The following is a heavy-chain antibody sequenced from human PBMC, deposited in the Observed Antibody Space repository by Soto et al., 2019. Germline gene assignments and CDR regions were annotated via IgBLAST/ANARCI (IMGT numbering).Heavy chain of an antibody. J-gene: IGHJ6*02. CDR3: ARGYYASMSLITSFGLDV. Sequence: ASVKVSCKASGYTFTGYYLHWVRQAPGQGLEWMGWINPNSGGTNYAQKFQGRVTMTRDTSISTAYMELSRLRSDDTALYCGARGYYASMSLITSFGLDVWGQGTTVTVSS. CDR1: GYTFTGYY. D-gene: IGHD3-16*01. CDR2: INPNSGGT. V-gene: IGHV1-2*02.